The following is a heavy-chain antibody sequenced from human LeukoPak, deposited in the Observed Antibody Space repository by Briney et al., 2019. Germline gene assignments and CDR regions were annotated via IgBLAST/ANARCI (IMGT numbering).Heavy chain of an antibody. J-gene: IGHJ3*02. D-gene: IGHD6-19*01. CDR1: GGSISSSSYY. Sequence: SETLSLTCTVSGGSISSSSYYWGWIRQPPGKGLEWIGSFYYSGGTYYNPSLKSRVTISVDTSKNQFSLKLSSVTAADTAVYYCARQHIAVAGTNAFDIWGQGTMVTVSS. CDR3: ARQHIAVAGTNAFDI. V-gene: IGHV4-39*07. CDR2: FYYSGGT.